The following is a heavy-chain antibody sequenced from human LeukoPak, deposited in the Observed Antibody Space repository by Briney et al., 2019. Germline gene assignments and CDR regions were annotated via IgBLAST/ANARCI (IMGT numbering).Heavy chain of an antibody. D-gene: IGHD1-1*01. J-gene: IGHJ4*02. CDR1: GFTVSSIA. Sequence: GGSLRLSCAASGFTVSSIAMSWVRQAPGKGLEWVSAIRSNGETVYNADSVKGRFTISRDNSRQTLFLQMSSLRVEDTATYYCAKGQELDDGVFDSWGQGTLVTVSS. CDR3: AKGQELDDGVFDS. V-gene: IGHV3-23*01. CDR2: IRSNGETV.